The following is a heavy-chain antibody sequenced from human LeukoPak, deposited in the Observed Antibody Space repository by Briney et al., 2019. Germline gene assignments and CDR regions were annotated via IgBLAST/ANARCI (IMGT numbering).Heavy chain of an antibody. CDR2: MNPNSGNT. CDR3: ARGFRSDSSGRKFDY. Sequence: ASVKVSCKASGYTFTSYDINWVRQATGQGPQWMGWMNPNSGNTGYAQKFQGRVTMTRNTSISTAYMELSSLCSEDTAMYYCARGFRSDSSGRKFDYWGQGALVTVSS. CDR1: GYTFTSYD. D-gene: IGHD3-22*01. J-gene: IGHJ4*02. V-gene: IGHV1-8*01.